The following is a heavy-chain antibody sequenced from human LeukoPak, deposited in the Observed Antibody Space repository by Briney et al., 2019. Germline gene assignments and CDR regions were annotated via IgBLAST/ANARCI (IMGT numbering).Heavy chain of an antibody. D-gene: IGHD6-19*01. J-gene: IGHJ4*02. CDR2: IKSRTDEWTA. CDR1: GFSFNTAG. CDR3: TTRGIAVSGLGY. V-gene: IGHV3-15*01. Sequence: GGSLRLSCAASGFSFNTAGMNWVRQTPGKGLEWLGRIKSRTDEWTAEYAAHRKRRFIISIDDSKNMLSLEMRSLRTEDTGVYYCTTRGIAVSGLGYWGRGTLVVVSS.